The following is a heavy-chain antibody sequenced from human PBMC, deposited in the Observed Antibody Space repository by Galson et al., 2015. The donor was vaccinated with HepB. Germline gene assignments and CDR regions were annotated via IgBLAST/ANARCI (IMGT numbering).Heavy chain of an antibody. CDR1: GFTFSSYA. CDR2: ISGSGGST. CDR3: ARDMVRGVIIQ. V-gene: IGHV3-23*01. Sequence: SLRLSCAASGFTFSSYAMSWVRQAPGKGLEWVSAISGSGGSTYYADSVKGRFTISRDNSKNTLYLQMNSLRGEDTAVYYCARDMVRGVIIQWGQGTLVTVSS. D-gene: IGHD3-10*01. J-gene: IGHJ4*02.